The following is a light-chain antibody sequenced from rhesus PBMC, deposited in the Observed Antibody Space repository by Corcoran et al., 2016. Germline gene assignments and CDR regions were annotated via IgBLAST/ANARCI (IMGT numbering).Light chain of an antibody. J-gene: IGKJ3*01. V-gene: IGKV1-69*01. CDR1: QGISNW. Sequence: DIQMTQSPSSLSASVGDRVTITCRASQGISNWLAWYQPKPGKAPKLLIYRASNLETGVPSRFSGSGSGTDFTLPISSLQPEDIATYYCQQHDNSPFTFGPGTKLDIK. CDR2: RAS. CDR3: QQHDNSPFT.